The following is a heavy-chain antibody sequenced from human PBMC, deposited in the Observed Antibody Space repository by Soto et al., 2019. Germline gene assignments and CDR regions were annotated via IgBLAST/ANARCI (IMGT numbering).Heavy chain of an antibody. CDR3: ASGEYRAAAGIYYYYGMDV. V-gene: IGHV3-7*01. CDR2: IKQDGSEK. CDR1: GFTFSSYW. Sequence: GGSLRLSCAASGFTFSSYWMSWVRQAPGKGLEWVANIKQDGSEKYYVDSVKGRFTISRDNAKNSLYLQMNSLRAEDTAVYYCASGEYRAAAGIYYYYGMDVWGQGTTVTVSS. J-gene: IGHJ6*02. D-gene: IGHD6-13*01.